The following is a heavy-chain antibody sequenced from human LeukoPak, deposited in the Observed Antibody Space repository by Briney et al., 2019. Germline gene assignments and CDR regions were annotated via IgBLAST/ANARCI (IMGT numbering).Heavy chain of an antibody. CDR2: IHYSGRA. Sequence: SETLSLTCTVSGGSISSITYYWGCIRQPPGEGLEWIGSIHYSGRAHYNSSLKSRVTISVDTSKNQFSLKLSSVTAADTAVYYCARQGRMFDYWGQGTLVTVSS. CDR1: GGSISSITYY. D-gene: IGHD2-8*01. CDR3: ARQGRMFDY. V-gene: IGHV4-39*01. J-gene: IGHJ4*02.